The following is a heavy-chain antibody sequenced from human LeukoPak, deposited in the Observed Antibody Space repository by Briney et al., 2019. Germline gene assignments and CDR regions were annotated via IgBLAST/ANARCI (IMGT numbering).Heavy chain of an antibody. J-gene: IGHJ2*01. V-gene: IGHV3-48*04. D-gene: IGHD1-26*01. CDR1: GFTFSSYS. Sequence: GGSLRLSCAASGFTFSSYSMNWVRQAPGKGLEWVSYISTSGSPKYFADSKYYADSVKGRFTMSRDNAKNSLYLQMNSLRAEDTAIYYCAREGYSGSYGGFDLWGRGTLVTVSS. CDR2: ISTSGSPKYFADSK. CDR3: AREGYSGSYGGFDL.